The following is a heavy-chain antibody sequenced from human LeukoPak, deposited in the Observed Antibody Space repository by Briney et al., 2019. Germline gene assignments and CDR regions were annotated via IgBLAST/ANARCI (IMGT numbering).Heavy chain of an antibody. V-gene: IGHV1-2*02. CDR3: ARDDGGDDFNAFDY. CDR1: GYTFTGYY. D-gene: IGHD2-21*01. CDR2: INPNNGGT. J-gene: IGHJ4*02. Sequence: GASVKVSCKASGYTFTGYYMHWVRQAPGQGLEWMGWINPNNGGTKYAQKFQGRVTMTRDTSISTVYMELNSLRSDDTAVYYCARDDGGDDFNAFDYWGQGTLVTVSS.